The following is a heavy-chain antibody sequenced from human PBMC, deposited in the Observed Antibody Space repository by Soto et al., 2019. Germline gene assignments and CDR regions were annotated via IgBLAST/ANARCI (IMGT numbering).Heavy chain of an antibody. D-gene: IGHD6-19*01. CDR2: INPSGGST. J-gene: IGHJ6*02. CDR3: ARDDVAGPYYYYYGMDV. V-gene: IGHV1-46*01. Sequence: ASVKVSCKASGYTFTSYYMHWVRQAPGQGLEWMGIINPSGGSTSYAQKFQGRVTMTRDTSTSTVYMELSSLRSEDTAVYYCARDDVAGPYYYYYGMDVWGQGTTVTVSS. CDR1: GYTFTSYY.